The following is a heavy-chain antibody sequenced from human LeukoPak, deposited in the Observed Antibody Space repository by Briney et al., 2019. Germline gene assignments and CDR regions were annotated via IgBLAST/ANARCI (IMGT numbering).Heavy chain of an antibody. CDR1: GFTVSNYA. Sequence: GGSLRLSCAASGFTVSNYAMSWVRRAPGKGLEWVSAISESGGRTEYTDSGKGRFTISRDSSKNTLHLQMNSLRVEDTAVYYCAKGTYSDHPHYMDVWGKGTTVTVSS. D-gene: IGHD4-17*01. V-gene: IGHV3-23*01. J-gene: IGHJ6*03. CDR3: AKGTYSDHPHYMDV. CDR2: ISESGGRT.